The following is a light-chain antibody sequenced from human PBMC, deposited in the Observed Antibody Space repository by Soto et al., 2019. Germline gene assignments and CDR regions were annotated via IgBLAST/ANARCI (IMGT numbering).Light chain of an antibody. CDR1: QSVSSSY. Sequence: FVLTQSPATLSLSPGERGSLSCGASQSVSSSYVAWYQHKPGLAPRLLIHDTSSRAIGIPDRLSGSKSGTNFTLTIRRMEPEDVGMYYCQQYGSSPITFGQGTRLEI. CDR2: DTS. V-gene: IGKV3D-20*01. J-gene: IGKJ5*01. CDR3: QQYGSSPIT.